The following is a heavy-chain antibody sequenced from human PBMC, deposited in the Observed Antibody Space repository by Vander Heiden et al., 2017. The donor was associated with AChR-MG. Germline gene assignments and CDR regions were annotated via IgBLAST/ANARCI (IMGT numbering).Heavy chain of an antibody. CDR2: IIPIFGTA. V-gene: IGHV1-69*06. D-gene: IGHD3-3*01. CDR1: GGTFSSFA. Sequence: QVQLVQSGAEVKKPGSSVKVSCKASGGTFSSFAISWVRQAPGQGLEWMGGIIPIFGTANYAQKFQGRVTITADKSTSTAYMELSSLRSEDTAVYYCARASLRFLEMDYYYYYMDVWGKGTTVTVSS. CDR3: ARASLRFLEMDYYYYYMDV. J-gene: IGHJ6*03.